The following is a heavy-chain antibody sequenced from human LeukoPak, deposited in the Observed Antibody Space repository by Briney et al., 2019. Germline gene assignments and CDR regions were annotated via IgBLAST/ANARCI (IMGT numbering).Heavy chain of an antibody. V-gene: IGHV3-33*07. D-gene: IGHD4-23*01. J-gene: IGHJ4*02. Sequence: GGSLRLSCAASGFSFSSYGMYWVRQAPGKGLEWVALIYNDGGLPNYLDSVRGRFTISRGNSKNILYLQMDSLRVEDTAVYYCAQGHYVGNSEFLDNWGQGTLVTVSS. CDR1: GFSFSSYG. CDR2: IYNDGGLP. CDR3: AQGHYVGNSEFLDN.